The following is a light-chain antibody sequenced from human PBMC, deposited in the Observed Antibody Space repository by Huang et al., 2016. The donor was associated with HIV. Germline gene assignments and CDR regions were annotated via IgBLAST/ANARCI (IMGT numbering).Light chain of an antibody. CDR3: QQRSNWPTYT. J-gene: IGKJ2*01. V-gene: IGKV3-11*01. CDR2: DAS. Sequence: EIVLTQSPATLSLSPGVRATLSCRTSQSVTRYLAWYQQKSGQAPRLLIYDASISATGIPARFSGSGSGTDFTLTISSLEPEDFAVYYCQQRSNWPTYTFGQGTKLEIK. CDR1: QSVTRY.